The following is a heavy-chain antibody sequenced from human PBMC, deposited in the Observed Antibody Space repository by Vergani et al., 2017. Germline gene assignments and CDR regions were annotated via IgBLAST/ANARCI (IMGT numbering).Heavy chain of an antibody. Sequence: VQLVESGGGLVKPGGSLSSSCAASGFPSGDSSMSWSGQAPGLGLGWVSHISPNGDSIYYADSVKGRFTISRDNAKNSLYLQMNSLRAEDTAVYYCARDLEYCSSTSCYTAYYYYMDVWGKGTTVTVSS. V-gene: IGHV3-11*01. CDR1: GFPSGDSS. J-gene: IGHJ6*03. CDR3: ARDLEYCSSTSCYTAYYYYMDV. D-gene: IGHD2-2*02. CDR2: ISPNGDSI.